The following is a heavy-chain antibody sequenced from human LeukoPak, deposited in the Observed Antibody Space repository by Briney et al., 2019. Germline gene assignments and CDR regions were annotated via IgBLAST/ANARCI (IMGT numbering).Heavy chain of an antibody. CDR3: ARDNWAVAAPQIIDY. J-gene: IGHJ4*02. D-gene: IGHD6-19*01. CDR1: GFTFSSYS. CDR2: ISSSSSYI. V-gene: IGHV3-21*01. Sequence: GGSLRLSCAASGFTFSSYSMNWVRQAPGKGLEWVSSISSSSSYIYYADSVKGRFTISRDNAKNSLYLQMNSLRAEDTAVYYCARDNWAVAAPQIIDYWGQGTLVTVSS.